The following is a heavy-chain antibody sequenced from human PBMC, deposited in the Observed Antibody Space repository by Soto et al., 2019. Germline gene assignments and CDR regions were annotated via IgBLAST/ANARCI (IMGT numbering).Heavy chain of an antibody. CDR3: ARAPSVNFDY. D-gene: IGHD4-4*01. J-gene: IGHJ4*02. Sequence: LSETLSLTCAVYGGSFSGYYWSWIRQPPGKGLEWIGEINHSGSTNYNPSLKSRVTISVDTSKNQFSLKLSSVTAADTAVYYCARAPSVNFDYWGQGTLVTVSS. CDR2: INHSGST. CDR1: GGSFSGYY. V-gene: IGHV4-34*01.